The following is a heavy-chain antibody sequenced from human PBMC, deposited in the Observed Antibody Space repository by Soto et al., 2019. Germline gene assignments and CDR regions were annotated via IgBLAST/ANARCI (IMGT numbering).Heavy chain of an antibody. D-gene: IGHD2-15*01. V-gene: IGHV3-33*01. CDR2: IWYDGNNK. Sequence: QVQLVESGGGVVQPGRSLRLSCAASGFTSSSYGMHWVRQAPGKGLEWVAVIWYDGNNKYYADSVQGRFTISRDNSKNTLYLQMNSLRAEDTAVYYCARDVRGYCSGGSCYPMYHFDYWGQGTLVTVSS. J-gene: IGHJ4*02. CDR1: GFTSSSYG. CDR3: ARDVRGYCSGGSCYPMYHFDY.